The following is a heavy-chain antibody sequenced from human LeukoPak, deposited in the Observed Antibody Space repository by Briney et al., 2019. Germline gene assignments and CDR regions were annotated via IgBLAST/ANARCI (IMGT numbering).Heavy chain of an antibody. CDR2: ISNSGSTNYNRGST. CDR1: GGSISSGTYY. V-gene: IGHV4-61*02. J-gene: IGHJ4*02. D-gene: IGHD5-12*01. Sequence: PSQTLSLTCTVSGGSISSGTYYWSWIRQPPGKGLEWIGRISNSGSTNYNRGSTNYNPSLESRVTISLSTSKNQVSLKVSSVTAADTAVYYCARLSGYDWESFYDYWGQGTLVTVSS. CDR3: ARLSGYDWESFYDY.